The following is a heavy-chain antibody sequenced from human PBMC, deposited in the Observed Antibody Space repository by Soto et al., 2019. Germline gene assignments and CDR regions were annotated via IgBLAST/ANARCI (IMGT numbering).Heavy chain of an antibody. V-gene: IGHV3-33*01. CDR2: IWYDGSNK. D-gene: IGHD3-22*01. J-gene: IGHJ6*02. CDR1: GFTFSSYG. Sequence: GGSLRRSCVASGFTFSSYGLHWVRQAPGTGLEWVAVIWYDGSNKYYADSVKGRFTISRDNSKNTLYLQMNSLRAEDTAVYYCARGDTMIVVADYGMDVWGQGTTVTVSS. CDR3: ARGDTMIVVADYGMDV.